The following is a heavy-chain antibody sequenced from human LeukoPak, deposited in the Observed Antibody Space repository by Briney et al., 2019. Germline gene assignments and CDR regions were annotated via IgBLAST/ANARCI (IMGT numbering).Heavy chain of an antibody. D-gene: IGHD6-19*01. V-gene: IGHV3-23*01. J-gene: IGHJ4*02. CDR1: GFTFSSYA. Sequence: GGSLRLSCAASGFTFSSYAMSWVRQAPGKGLEWVSIINGGGEDTYYADSVKGRFTISRDNSRNTLYLQMNGLGAEDTAVYYCAKGLYSSGRSYYFDYWGQGTPVTVSS. CDR3: AKGLYSSGRSYYFDY. CDR2: INGGGEDT.